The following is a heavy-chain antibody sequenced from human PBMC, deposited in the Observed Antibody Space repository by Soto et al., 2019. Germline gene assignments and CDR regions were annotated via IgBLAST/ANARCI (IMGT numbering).Heavy chain of an antibody. Sequence: RKTPGKGLEWIGNVYYNGYTYYNPSLKSRVTISVDTSNNQFSLKVKSVTAADTAVYYCARLSGSYNDRYFDYWGQGTLVIV. CDR2: VYYNGYT. J-gene: IGHJ4*02. CDR3: ARLSGSYNDRYFDY. D-gene: IGHD1-26*01. V-gene: IGHV4-39*01.